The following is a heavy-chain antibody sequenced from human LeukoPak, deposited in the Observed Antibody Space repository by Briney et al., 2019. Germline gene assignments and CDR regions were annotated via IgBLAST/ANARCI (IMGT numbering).Heavy chain of an antibody. J-gene: IGHJ5*02. V-gene: IGHV6-1*01. Sequence: SQTLSLTWVISGDSVSSNSAAWKWIRQSPSRGLKWLARTYYRSKWYNDYAVSVKSRITINPDTSKNQFSLHLNSVTPEDTAVYYCAGYSYGVRPSWGQGTLVTVSS. CDR1: GDSVSSNSAA. D-gene: IGHD5-18*01. CDR3: AGYSYGVRPS. CDR2: TYYRSKWYN.